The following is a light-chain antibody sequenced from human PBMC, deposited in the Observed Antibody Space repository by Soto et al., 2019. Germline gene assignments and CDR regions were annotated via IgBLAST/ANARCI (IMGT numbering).Light chain of an antibody. V-gene: IGKV1-5*03. CDR3: QQYNSYPWT. Sequence: DIQMTQSPSTLSASIGDRVTITCRASQSISSWLAWYQQKPGKAPKLLIYKASSLESGVPSGFSGSGSGTEFILTISSLQPDDFATYYCQQYNSYPWTFGQGTKVDIK. CDR1: QSISSW. J-gene: IGKJ1*01. CDR2: KAS.